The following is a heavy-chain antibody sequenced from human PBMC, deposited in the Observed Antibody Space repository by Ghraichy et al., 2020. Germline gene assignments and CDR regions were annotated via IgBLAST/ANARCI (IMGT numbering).Heavy chain of an antibody. CDR1: GYTFTSYG. CDR3: ASGLLPDNYYYGMDV. D-gene: IGHD2-15*01. CDR2: ISAYNGNT. V-gene: IGHV1-18*04. Sequence: ASVKVSCKASGYTFTSYGISWVRQAPGQGLEWMGWISAYNGNTNYAQKLQGRVTMTTDTSTSTAYMELRSLRSDDTAVYYCASGLLPDNYYYGMDVWGQGTTVTVSS. J-gene: IGHJ6*02.